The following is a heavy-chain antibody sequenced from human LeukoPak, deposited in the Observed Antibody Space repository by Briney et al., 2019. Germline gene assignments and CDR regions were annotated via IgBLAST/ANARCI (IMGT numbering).Heavy chain of an antibody. V-gene: IGHV4-59*08. Sequence: PSETLSLTCSVSGGAVTDSKYWTCIRPPPGIKLEWIGYISNGGSTEYNSSLENRVTISLDTSKNQFSLKLISVTAADRAIYYCARQLKGLLDSWGQGTLVTVSS. CDR3: ARQLKGLLDS. CDR2: ISNGGST. J-gene: IGHJ4*02. CDR1: GGAVTDSKY.